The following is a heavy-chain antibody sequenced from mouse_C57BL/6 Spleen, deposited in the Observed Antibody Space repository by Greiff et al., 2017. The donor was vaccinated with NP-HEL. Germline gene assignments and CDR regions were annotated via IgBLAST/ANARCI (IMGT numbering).Heavy chain of an antibody. D-gene: IGHD1-1*01. V-gene: IGHV1-52*01. CDR3: ASPITSAFGV. CDR2: IDPSDSET. CDR1: GYTFTSYW. J-gene: IGHJ1*03. Sequence: QVQLQQSGAELVRPGSSVKLSCKASGYTFTSYWMHWVKQRPIQGLEWIGNIDPSDSETHYNQKFKDKATLTADKSSSTAYMQLSSLTSEDSAVYYCASPITSAFGVWGTGTTVTVSS.